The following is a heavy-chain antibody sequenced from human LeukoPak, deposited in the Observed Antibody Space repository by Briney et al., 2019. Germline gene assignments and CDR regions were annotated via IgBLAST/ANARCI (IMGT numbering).Heavy chain of an antibody. D-gene: IGHD3-22*01. CDR3: AKTEAYYFDSSGNPYYFDY. Sequence: GGSLRLSCAASGFTFSRYAMSWVRQAPGKGLEWVSAICGTGGSTYYADSVKGRFTISRDNSKNTLYLQMNSLRAEDTAVYYCAKTEAYYFDSSGNPYYFDYWGQGTLVTASS. CDR1: GFTFSRYA. V-gene: IGHV3-23*01. J-gene: IGHJ4*02. CDR2: ICGTGGST.